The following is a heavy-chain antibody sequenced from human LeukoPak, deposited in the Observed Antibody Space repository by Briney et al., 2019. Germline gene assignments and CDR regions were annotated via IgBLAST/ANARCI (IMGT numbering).Heavy chain of an antibody. V-gene: IGHV3-9*01. CDR3: AKGVHGSGSQGWFDP. CDR1: GFTFDDYA. J-gene: IGHJ5*02. CDR2: ISWNSGSI. D-gene: IGHD3-10*01. Sequence: GGSLRLSCAASGFTFDDYAMHWVRQAPGKGLEWVSGISWNSGSIGYADSVKGRFTISRDNAKNSLYLQMNSLRAEDTALYYCAKGVHGSGSQGWFDPWGQGTLVTVSS.